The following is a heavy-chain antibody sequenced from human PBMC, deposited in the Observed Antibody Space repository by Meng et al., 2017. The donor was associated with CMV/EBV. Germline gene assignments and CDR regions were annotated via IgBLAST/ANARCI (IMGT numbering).Heavy chain of an antibody. J-gene: IGHJ6*02. CDR1: GFTFSSYA. Sequence: GESLKISCAASGFTFSSYAMHWVRQAPGKGLEWVANIKQDGSEKYYVDSVKGRFTISRDNAKNSLYLQMNSLRAEDTAVYYCAREVIVVVPVNYYYYYGMDVWGQGTTVTVSS. CDR3: AREVIVVVPVNYYYYYGMDV. CDR2: IKQDGSEK. V-gene: IGHV3-7*01. D-gene: IGHD2-2*01.